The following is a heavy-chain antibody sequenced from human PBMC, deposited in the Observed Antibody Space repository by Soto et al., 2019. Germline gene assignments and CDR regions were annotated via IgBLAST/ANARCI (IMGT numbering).Heavy chain of an antibody. Sequence: GESLKLSCKGSGYSYSHYWIGWVRQMPGKGLEWIGIIYPGDSETTYSPSFKAQVTISADKSISTAYLQWSSLKVSDTAMYYCARLEIEYYDSSGPWDAFDIWGQGTMVTVSS. CDR3: ARLEIEYYDSSGPWDAFDI. CDR1: GYSYSHYW. V-gene: IGHV5-51*01. J-gene: IGHJ3*02. CDR2: IYPGDSET. D-gene: IGHD3-22*01.